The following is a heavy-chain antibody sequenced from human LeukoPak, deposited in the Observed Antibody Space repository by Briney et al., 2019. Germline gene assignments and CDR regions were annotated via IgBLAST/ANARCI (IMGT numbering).Heavy chain of an antibody. CDR2: IKQDGSEK. CDR1: GFTFSSYA. D-gene: IGHD2-15*01. CDR3: ARDGYCSGGSCYSYYYYGMDV. V-gene: IGHV3-7*01. Sequence: PGGSLRLSCAASGFTFSSYAMSWVRQAPGKGLEWVANIKQDGSEKYYVDSVKGRFTISRDNAKNSLYLQMNSLRAEDTAVYYCARDGYCSGGSCYSYYYYGMDVWGQGTTVTVSS. J-gene: IGHJ6*02.